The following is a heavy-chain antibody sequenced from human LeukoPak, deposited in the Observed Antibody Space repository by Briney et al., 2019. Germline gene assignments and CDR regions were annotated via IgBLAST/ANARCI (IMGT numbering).Heavy chain of an antibody. Sequence: ASVKVSCKASGGTFSSYAISWVRQAPGQGLEWMGGIIPIFGTANYAQKFQGRVTITADESTSTAYMELSSLRSEDTAVYYCASMVLATYSGYDYPFDYWGQGTLVTVSS. CDR2: IIPIFGTA. J-gene: IGHJ4*02. D-gene: IGHD5-12*01. CDR1: GGTFSSYA. CDR3: ASMVLATYSGYDYPFDY. V-gene: IGHV1-69*13.